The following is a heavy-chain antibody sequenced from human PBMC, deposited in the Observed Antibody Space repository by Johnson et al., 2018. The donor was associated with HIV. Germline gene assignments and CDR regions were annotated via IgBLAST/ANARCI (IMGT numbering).Heavy chain of an antibody. D-gene: IGHD1-26*01. CDR2: ISYDGSNK. J-gene: IGHJ3*02. CDR1: GFTFSSYA. CDR3: ARVRAGRENAVDI. Sequence: VQLVESGGGLVKPGGSLRLSCAASGFTFSSYAMHWVRQAPGKGLEWVAVISYDGSNKYYADSVKGRFTISRDNSKNTLSLQMNSPRVDDTAIYYCARVRAGRENAVDIWGQGTMVTVSS. V-gene: IGHV3-30*04.